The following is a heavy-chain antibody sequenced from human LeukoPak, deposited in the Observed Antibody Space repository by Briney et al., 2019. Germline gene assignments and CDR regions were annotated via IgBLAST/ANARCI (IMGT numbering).Heavy chain of an antibody. CDR3: AKDPYRASSGLVDY. V-gene: IGHV3-23*01. Sequence: PGGSLRLSCAASGFTFSSFSSYAMTWVRQAPGKGLEWVSGISGSGGITYYADSVKGRFTISRDNSKNTLYLQMNSLRAEDTAVYYCAKDPYRASSGLVDYWGQGTLVTVSS. CDR1: GFTFSSFSSYA. D-gene: IGHD5-12*01. J-gene: IGHJ4*02. CDR2: ISGSGGIT.